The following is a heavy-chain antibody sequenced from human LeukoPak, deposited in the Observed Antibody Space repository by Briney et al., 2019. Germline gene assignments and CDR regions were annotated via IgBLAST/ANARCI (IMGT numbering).Heavy chain of an antibody. CDR3: ASRPQYSSSWRSSQRIDY. V-gene: IGHV3-23*01. D-gene: IGHD6-13*01. CDR1: GGSISNIT. CDR2: ISGSGGST. Sequence: ETLSLTCAVSGGSISNITNSNWWSWVRQPPGKGLEWVSAISGSGGSTYYADSVKGRFTISRDNSKNTLYLQMNSLRAEDTAVYYCASRPQYSSSWRSSQRIDYWGQGTLVTVSS. J-gene: IGHJ4*02.